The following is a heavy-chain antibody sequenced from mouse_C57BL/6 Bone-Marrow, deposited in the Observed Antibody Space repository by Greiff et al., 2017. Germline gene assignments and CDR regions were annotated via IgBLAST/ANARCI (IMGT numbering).Heavy chain of an antibody. CDR1: GFTFSSYA. CDR3: ASDPGFYYAIDY. J-gene: IGHJ4*01. Sequence: DVKLVESGGGLVKPGGSLKLSCAASGFTFSSYAMSWVRQTPEKRLEWVATISDGGSYTYYPDNVKGRFTISRDNAKNNLYLQMSHLKSEDTAMYYCASDPGFYYAIDYWGQGTSVTVSA. CDR2: ISDGGSYT. V-gene: IGHV5-4*03.